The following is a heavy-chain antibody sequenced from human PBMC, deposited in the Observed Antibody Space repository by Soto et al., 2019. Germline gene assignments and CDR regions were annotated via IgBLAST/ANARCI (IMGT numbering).Heavy chain of an antibody. CDR2: IWYDGSNK. D-gene: IGHD4-17*01. CDR3: ARSSRSVHDYGDYYYYYGMDV. Sequence: QVQLVESGGGVVQPGRSLRLSCAASGFTFSSYGMHWVRQAPGKGLEWVAVIWYDGSNKYYADSVKGRFTISRDNSKNTLYLQMNSLRAEDTAVYYCARSSRSVHDYGDYYYYYGMDVWGQGTTVTVSS. V-gene: IGHV3-33*01. CDR1: GFTFSSYG. J-gene: IGHJ6*02.